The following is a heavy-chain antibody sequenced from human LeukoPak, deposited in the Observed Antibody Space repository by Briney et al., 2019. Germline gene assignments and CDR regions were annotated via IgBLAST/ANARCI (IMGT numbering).Heavy chain of an antibody. V-gene: IGHV3-74*01. CDR3: ARGWNTTPRSGFDI. CDR1: EFTISRYW. D-gene: IGHD1/OR15-1a*01. CDR2: INNDGSIT. J-gene: IGHJ3*02. Sequence: PGWSLRLSCAASEFTISRYWMHWVRQAPGKGLVWVSNINNDGSITTYADSVKGRFTISRDNVKNTLFLQMNSLGAEDTALYYCARGWNTTPRSGFDIWGLGTMVTVSS.